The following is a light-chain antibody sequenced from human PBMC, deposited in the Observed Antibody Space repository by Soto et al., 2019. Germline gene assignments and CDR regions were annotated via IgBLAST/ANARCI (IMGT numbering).Light chain of an antibody. J-gene: IGLJ2*01. CDR1: SSDVGSYNL. CDR3: CSYAGSGTHVV. V-gene: IGLV2-23*01. CDR2: EGT. Sequence: QSALTQPASVSGSPGQSLTISCTGTSSDVGSYNLVSWYQQHPGKVPQLMIYEGTKRPSGVSNRFSGSQSGNTASLTISGLQAEDEADYYCCSYAGSGTHVVFGGGTKLTVL.